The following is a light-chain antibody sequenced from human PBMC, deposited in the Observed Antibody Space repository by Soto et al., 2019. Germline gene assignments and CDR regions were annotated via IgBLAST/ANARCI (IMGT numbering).Light chain of an antibody. CDR1: QSISSW. CDR3: QEYNSYSA. J-gene: IGKJ1*01. V-gene: IGKV1-5*01. Sequence: DIQMTQSPSTLSASVGDRVTLTCRASQSISSWLAWYQHKPGKAPKLLIYDASRLETGVPSRFSGSGSGTEFTLTISSLQPDDFATYYCQEYNSYSAFGQGTKVEIK. CDR2: DAS.